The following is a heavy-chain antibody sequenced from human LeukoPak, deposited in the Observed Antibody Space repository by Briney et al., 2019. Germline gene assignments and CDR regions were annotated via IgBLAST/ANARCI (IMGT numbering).Heavy chain of an antibody. D-gene: IGHD1-1*01. J-gene: IGHJ5*02. V-gene: IGHV3-30*04. Sequence: GRSLRLSCAASGFTFSSFAMHWVRQAPGKGLEWVALISYDGSNKYYADSVKGRFTISRDNANNSLYLQMNSLRAEDTAVYYCARDYTRTTGWFDPWGQGTLVTVSS. CDR2: ISYDGSNK. CDR3: ARDYTRTTGWFDP. CDR1: GFTFSSFA.